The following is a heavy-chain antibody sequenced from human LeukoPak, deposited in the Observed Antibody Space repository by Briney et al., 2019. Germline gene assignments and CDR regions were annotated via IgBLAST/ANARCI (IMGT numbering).Heavy chain of an antibody. Sequence: ASETLSLTCTVSGGSISSYYWSWIRKPPGKGLEWIGYIYYSGSTNYNPSLKSRVTISVDTSKNQFSLKLSSVTAADTAVYYCARGVQLWFLDYWGQGTLVTVSS. CDR3: ARGVQLWFLDY. CDR1: GGSISSYY. D-gene: IGHD5-18*01. CDR2: IYYSGST. V-gene: IGHV4-59*01. J-gene: IGHJ4*02.